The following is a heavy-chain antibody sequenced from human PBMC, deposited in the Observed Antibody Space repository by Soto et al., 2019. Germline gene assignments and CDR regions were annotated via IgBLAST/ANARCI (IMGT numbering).Heavy chain of an antibody. CDR1: GYTFTSYA. J-gene: IGHJ4*02. CDR2: INAGNGNT. D-gene: IGHD3-3*01. V-gene: IGHV1-3*01. CDR3: ARDMYYDFWSGLFAY. Sequence: ASVTVSCTASGYTFTSYAMHWVRQAPGQRLEWMGWINAGNGNTKYSQKFQGRVTITRDTSASTAYMELSSLRSEDTAVYYCARDMYYDFWSGLFAYWGQGTLVTVSS.